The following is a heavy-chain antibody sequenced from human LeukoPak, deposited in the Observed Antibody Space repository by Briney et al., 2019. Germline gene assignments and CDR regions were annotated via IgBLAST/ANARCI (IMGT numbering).Heavy chain of an antibody. D-gene: IGHD3-16*01. CDR1: GFTFSSHW. J-gene: IGHJ4*02. CDR3: ARGQTLTF. CDR2: IKQDGSQK. Sequence: PGGSLRLSCAASGFTFSSHWMSWVRQAPGKGLEWVANIKQDGSQKYYVDSVKGRFTISRDNAKNSLYLQMNSLRAEDTAVYFCARGQTLTFWGQGTLVTVSS. V-gene: IGHV3-7*01.